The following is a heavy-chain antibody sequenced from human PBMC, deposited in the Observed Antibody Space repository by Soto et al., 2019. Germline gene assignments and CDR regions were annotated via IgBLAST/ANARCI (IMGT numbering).Heavy chain of an antibody. V-gene: IGHV4-39*01. CDR1: GGSISSSSYY. Sequence: QLQLQESGPGLVKPSETLSLTCTVSGGSISSSSYYWGWIRQPPGKGLEWIGSIYYSGSTYYNPSLQCRVTISVDTSKNQFSLKLSSVTAADTAVYYCARHVTRIVVVTAILFDYWGQGTLVTVSS. CDR3: ARHVTRIVVVTAILFDY. D-gene: IGHD2-21*02. J-gene: IGHJ4*02. CDR2: IYYSGST.